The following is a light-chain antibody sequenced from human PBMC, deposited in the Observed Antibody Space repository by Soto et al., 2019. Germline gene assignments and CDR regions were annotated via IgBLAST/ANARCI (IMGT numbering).Light chain of an antibody. CDR1: QSISSNY. CDR2: GAS. J-gene: IGKJ5*01. CDR3: QHYGTSPPIT. V-gene: IGKV3-20*01. Sequence: EIVLTQSPGTLSLSPGERATLSCMAGQSISSNYLAWYQQKPGQAPRFLIYGASRRATGIPDRFSGSGSGTDFTLSISRLEPEDFAVYYCQHYGTSPPITFGQGTRLEIK.